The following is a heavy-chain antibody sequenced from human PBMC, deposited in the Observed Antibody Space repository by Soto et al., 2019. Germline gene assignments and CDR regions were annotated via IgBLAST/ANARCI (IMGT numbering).Heavy chain of an antibody. Sequence: PSETLSLTCTVSGGSISSYYWSWIRQPPGKGLEWIGYIYYSGSTNYNPSLKSRVTISVDTSKNQFSLKLSSVTAADTAVYYCARHPPGGYCSGGSCYGIDYWGQGTLVTVSS. CDR2: IYYSGST. J-gene: IGHJ4*02. CDR1: GGSISSYY. CDR3: ARHPPGGYCSGGSCYGIDY. D-gene: IGHD2-15*01. V-gene: IGHV4-59*08.